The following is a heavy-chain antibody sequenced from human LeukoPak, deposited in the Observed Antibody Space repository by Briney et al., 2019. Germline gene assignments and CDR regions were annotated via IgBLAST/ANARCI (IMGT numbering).Heavy chain of an antibody. V-gene: IGHV3-30*02. CDR3: AKVLTGYCGSTSCPFDS. D-gene: IGHD2-2*01. CDR2: IRYHGSNI. Sequence: PGGSLRLSCAASGFTFSSYGMHWVRQAPGKGLEWVAYIRYHGSNINYADSVKGRFPISRDNSKDTLFLQMSSLRAEDTAVYYCAKVLTGYCGSTSCPFDSWGQGTLVTVSS. CDR1: GFTFSSYG. J-gene: IGHJ4*02.